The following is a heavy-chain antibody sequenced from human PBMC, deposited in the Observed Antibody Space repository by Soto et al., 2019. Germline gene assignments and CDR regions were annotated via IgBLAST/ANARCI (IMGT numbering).Heavy chain of an antibody. V-gene: IGHV3-30-3*01. CDR1: GFTFSNYA. J-gene: IGHJ4*02. Sequence: HPGGSLRLSCAASGFTFSNYAIHWVRQAPGKGLEWVAVLSYDSNNKHYADSVKGRFTISRDNSKNTLFLQLNSLRTEDTAVYYCARGPIGDAAMVTNYFDYWGQGTLVTVSS. D-gene: IGHD5-18*01. CDR3: ARGPIGDAAMVTNYFDY. CDR2: LSYDSNNK.